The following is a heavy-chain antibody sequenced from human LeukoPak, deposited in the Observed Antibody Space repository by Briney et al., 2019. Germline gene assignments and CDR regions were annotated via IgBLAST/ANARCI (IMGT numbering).Heavy chain of an antibody. CDR1: GFTFSSYS. D-gene: IGHD5-18*01. Sequence: PGGSLRLSCAASGFTFSSYSMNWVRQAPGKGLEWVSSISSSRYIYYADSVKGRFTISRDNAKNSLYLQMNSLRAEDTAVYYCARDSVTHDAFDIWGQGTMVTVSS. V-gene: IGHV3-21*01. J-gene: IGHJ3*02. CDR2: ISSSRYI. CDR3: ARDSVTHDAFDI.